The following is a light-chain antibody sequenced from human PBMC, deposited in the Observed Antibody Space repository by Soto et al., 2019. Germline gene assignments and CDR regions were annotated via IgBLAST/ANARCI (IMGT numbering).Light chain of an antibody. CDR3: QKYNSVPAT. CDR1: QDIGKN. V-gene: IGKV1-27*01. CDR2: LTS. J-gene: IGKJ1*01. Sequence: DIQMTQSPSSLSASVGDRVTIICRASQDIGKNLAWYQQKPGQVPKLLIHLTSTLQSGVPSRFSGSGSGTDFTLTISSLQPEDVASYYCQKYNSVPATFGQGTKVEI.